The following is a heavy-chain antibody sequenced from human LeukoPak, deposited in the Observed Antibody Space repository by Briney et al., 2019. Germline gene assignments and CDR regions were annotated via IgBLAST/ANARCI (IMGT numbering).Heavy chain of an antibody. CDR1: GFTFGDYG. D-gene: IGHD3-10*02. J-gene: IGHJ6*04. Sequence: GGSLRLSCAASGFTFGDYGMSWVRQAPGKGLEWVSYISSSGSTIYYADSVKGRFTISRDNAKNSLYLQMNSLRAEDTAVYYCAELDITMIGGVWGKGTTVTISS. CDR3: AELDITMIGGV. V-gene: IGHV3-48*03. CDR2: ISSSGSTI.